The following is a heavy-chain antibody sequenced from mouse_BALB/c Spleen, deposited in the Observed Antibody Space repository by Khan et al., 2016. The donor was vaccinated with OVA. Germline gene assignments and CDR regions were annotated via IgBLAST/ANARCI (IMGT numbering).Heavy chain of an antibody. Sequence: EVELVESGGGLVQPGGSLKLFCATSGFTFSDYYMYWVRQTPEKRLEWVAYLSNRGTTTYYPDTVRGRFTISRDNAKNTLYLQMSSLESEDTAMXYCASEGDDGGLAYWGQGTLVTVSA. CDR1: GFTFSDYY. J-gene: IGHJ3*01. CDR3: ASEGDDGGLAY. D-gene: IGHD2-3*01. V-gene: IGHV5-12*02. CDR2: LSNRGTTT.